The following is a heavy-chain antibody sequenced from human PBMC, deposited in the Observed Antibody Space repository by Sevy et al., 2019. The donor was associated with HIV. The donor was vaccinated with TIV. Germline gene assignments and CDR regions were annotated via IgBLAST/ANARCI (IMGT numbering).Heavy chain of an antibody. D-gene: IGHD3-3*01. CDR1: GFTFSSYS. CDR3: ARAWSGPYGMDV. Sequence: GESLKISCEAPGFTFSSYSMNWVRQAPGKGLEGVSYIGSSSSTIYYADSVKGRFTISRDNAKNSLYLQMNSLRDEDTAVYYCARAWSGPYGMDVWGQGTTVTVSS. CDR2: IGSSSSTI. V-gene: IGHV3-48*02. J-gene: IGHJ6*02.